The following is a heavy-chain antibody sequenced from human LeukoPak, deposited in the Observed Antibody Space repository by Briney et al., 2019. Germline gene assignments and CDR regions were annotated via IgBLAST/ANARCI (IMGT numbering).Heavy chain of an antibody. CDR2: IYYSGST. CDR3: AQSYVWGSYPHY. J-gene: IGHJ4*02. V-gene: IGHV4-31*03. CDR1: GGSISSGGYY. Sequence: PSETLSLTCTVPGGSISSGGYYWSWIRQHPGKGLEWIGYIYYSGSTYYNPSLKSRVTISVDTSKNQFSLKLSSVTAADTAVYYCAQSYVWGSYPHYWGQGTLVTVSS. D-gene: IGHD3-16*02.